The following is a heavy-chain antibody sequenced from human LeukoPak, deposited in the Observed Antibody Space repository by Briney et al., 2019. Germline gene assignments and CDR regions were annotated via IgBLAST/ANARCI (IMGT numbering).Heavy chain of an antibody. CDR3: TRETLNCGGDCCDY. CDR2: ISDRGTGI. Sequence: GGSLRLSCVGSGFTFSSYEFNWVRQAPGKGLEWVSYISDRGTGIYYADSLKGRFTISRDDAKNSVYLQMNSLRDEDTAVYHCTRETLNCGGDCCDYWGQGTLVTVSS. D-gene: IGHD2-21*01. J-gene: IGHJ4*02. CDR1: GFTFSSYE. V-gene: IGHV3-48*03.